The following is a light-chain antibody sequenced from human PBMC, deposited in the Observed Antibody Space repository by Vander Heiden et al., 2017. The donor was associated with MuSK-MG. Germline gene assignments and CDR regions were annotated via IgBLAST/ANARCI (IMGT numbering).Light chain of an antibody. Sequence: SPLPQPASVSGSPGQSITISCTGTSSDVGGYNYVSWYQQHPGKAPKLMIYDVSNRPSGVSNRFSGSKSGNTASLTISGLQAEDEADYYCSSYTSSSTPFVFGGGTKLTVL. CDR2: DVS. V-gene: IGLV2-14*01. J-gene: IGLJ3*02. CDR3: SSYTSSSTPFV. CDR1: SSDVGGYNY.